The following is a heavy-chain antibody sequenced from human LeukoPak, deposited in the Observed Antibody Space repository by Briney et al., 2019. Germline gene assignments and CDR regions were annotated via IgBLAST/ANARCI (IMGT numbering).Heavy chain of an antibody. Sequence: PGRSLRLSCAASGFTFSSYAMHWVRQAPGKGLEWVAVISYDGSNKYYADSVKGRFTISRDNSKNTLYLQMNSLRAEDTAVYYCARGRYGSGSYPDYWGQGTLVTVSS. CDR3: ARGRYGSGSYPDY. J-gene: IGHJ4*02. V-gene: IGHV3-30-3*01. CDR2: ISYDGSNK. CDR1: GFTFSSYA. D-gene: IGHD3-10*01.